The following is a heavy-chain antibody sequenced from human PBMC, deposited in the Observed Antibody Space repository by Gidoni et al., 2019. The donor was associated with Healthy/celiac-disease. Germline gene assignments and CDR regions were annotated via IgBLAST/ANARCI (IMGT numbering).Heavy chain of an antibody. Sequence: QVQLVQSGAEVKKPGSSVKVSCKASGGTFSSYALSWVRQAPGQGLEWMGGIIPIFGTANYAQKFQGRVTITADESTSTAYMELSSLRSEDTAVYYCARADTAMVGVYYYYGMDVWGQGTTVTVSS. CDR3: ARADTAMVGVYYYYGMDV. J-gene: IGHJ6*02. V-gene: IGHV1-69*01. D-gene: IGHD5-18*01. CDR1: GGTFSSYA. CDR2: IIPIFGTA.